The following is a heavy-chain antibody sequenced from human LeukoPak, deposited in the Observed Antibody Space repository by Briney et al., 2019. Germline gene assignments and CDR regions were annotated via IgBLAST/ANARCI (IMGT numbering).Heavy chain of an antibody. D-gene: IGHD3-22*01. CDR1: GYTFTGYY. J-gene: IGHJ4*02. CDR2: INPNSGGT. CDR3: ARGYDSSGYYEGFDY. Sequence: ASVKVSCKASGYTFTGYYMHWVRQAPGQGLEWMGWINPNSGGTNYAQKFQGWVTMTRDTSISTAYMELSRLRSDDTAVYYCARGYDSSGYYEGFDYWGQGTLVTVSS. V-gene: IGHV1-2*04.